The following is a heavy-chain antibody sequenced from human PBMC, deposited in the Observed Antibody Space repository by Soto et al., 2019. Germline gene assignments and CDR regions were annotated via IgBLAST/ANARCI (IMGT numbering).Heavy chain of an antibody. CDR3: ARGQSRGVIILPRGHYYGMVV. D-gene: IGHD3-10*01. V-gene: IGHV4-34*01. Sequence: SETLSLTCAVYGGSFSGYYWSWIRQPPGKGLEWIGEINHSGSTNYNPSLKSRVTISVDTSKNQFSLKLSSVTAADTAVYYCARGQSRGVIILPRGHYYGMVVWGQGTTVTVSS. CDR2: INHSGST. CDR1: GGSFSGYY. J-gene: IGHJ6*02.